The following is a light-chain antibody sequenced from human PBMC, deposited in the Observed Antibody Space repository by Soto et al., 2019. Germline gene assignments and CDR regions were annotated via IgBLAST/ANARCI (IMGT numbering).Light chain of an antibody. V-gene: IGKV4-1*01. J-gene: IGKJ4*01. Sequence: DIVMTQSPDYLSVSLGETATINCKSSQSVLFNSNNKNYLAWYQQKAGQSPRLLLYWASAREVGVPDRFSGSGSGTDFTLTIISLQAEDVPVYYCQQYYTTPLTFGGGTKVELK. CDR1: QSVLFNSNNKNY. CDR3: QQYYTTPLT. CDR2: WAS.